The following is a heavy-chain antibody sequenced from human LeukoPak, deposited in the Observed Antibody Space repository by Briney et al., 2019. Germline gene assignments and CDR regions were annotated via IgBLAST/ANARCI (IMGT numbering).Heavy chain of an antibody. D-gene: IGHD3-10*01. Sequence: GGSLRLSCAASGFTFSSYSMKWVRQAPGKGLEWVSYISSSSSTIYYADSVKGRSTISRDNAKNSLYLQMNGLRAEDTAVYYCARDFHSYYYGSGSPLVWFDPWGQGTLVTVSS. CDR3: ARDFHSYYYGSGSPLVWFDP. CDR1: GFTFSSYS. J-gene: IGHJ5*02. CDR2: ISSSSSTI. V-gene: IGHV3-48*04.